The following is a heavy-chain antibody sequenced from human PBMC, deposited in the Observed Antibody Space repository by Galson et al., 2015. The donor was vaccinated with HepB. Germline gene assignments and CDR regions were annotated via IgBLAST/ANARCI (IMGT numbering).Heavy chain of an antibody. J-gene: IGHJ5*02. CDR3: ARDVGIAAAGTLGWFDP. CDR1: GGTFSSYA. V-gene: IGHV1-18*01. D-gene: IGHD6-13*01. CDR2: ISAYNGNT. Sequence: SVKVSCKASGGTFSSYAISWVRQAPGQGLEWMGWISAYNGNTNYAQKLQGRVTMTTDTSTSTAYMELRSLRSDDTAVYYCARDVGIAAAGTLGWFDPWGQGTLVTVSS.